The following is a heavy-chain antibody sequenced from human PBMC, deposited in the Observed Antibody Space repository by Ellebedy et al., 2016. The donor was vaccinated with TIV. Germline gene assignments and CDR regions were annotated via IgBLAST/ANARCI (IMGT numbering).Heavy chain of an antibody. J-gene: IGHJ4*02. CDR3: AQVAEDYDILTGYDY. D-gene: IGHD3-9*01. CDR1: GLSFSTAG. Sequence: GESLKISCVASGLSFSTAGMHWVRQPPGKGLEWLAFIRYDANTDYYADSVKGRFTISRDNSKNTLYLQMTSLRPEDTAVYYCAQVAEDYDILTGYDYWGQGTLVTVSS. V-gene: IGHV3-30*02. CDR2: IRYDANTD.